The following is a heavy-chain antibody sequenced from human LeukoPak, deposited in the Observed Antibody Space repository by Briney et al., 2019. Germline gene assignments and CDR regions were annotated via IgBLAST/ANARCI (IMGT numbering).Heavy chain of an antibody. V-gene: IGHV4-39*01. CDR3: ARWVDL. CDR2: IYYSGST. Sequence: SETLSLTCTVSGVSISSSSYYWGWIRQPPGKGLEWIGSIYYSGSTYYNPSLKSRVTISVDTSKNQFSLRLSSVTAADTAVYYCARWVDLWGRGTLVTVSS. CDR1: GVSISSSSYY. J-gene: IGHJ2*01.